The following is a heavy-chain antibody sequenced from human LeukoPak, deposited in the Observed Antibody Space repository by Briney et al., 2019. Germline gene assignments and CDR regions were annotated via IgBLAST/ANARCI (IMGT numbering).Heavy chain of an antibody. J-gene: IGHJ4*02. CDR1: GFTFGTYS. Sequence: GGSLRLSCAASGFTFGTYSMTWVRQAPGKGLEWVSYISSSSSTIYYADSVKGRFTISRDNAKNSLYLQMNSLRAEDTAVYYCASRSVREYSSSSELDYWGQGTLVTVSS. V-gene: IGHV3-48*01. CDR2: ISSSSSTI. D-gene: IGHD6-6*01. CDR3: ASRSVREYSSSSELDY.